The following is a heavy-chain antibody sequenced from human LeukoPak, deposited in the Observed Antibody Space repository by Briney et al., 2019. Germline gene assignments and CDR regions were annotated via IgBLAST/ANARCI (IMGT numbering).Heavy chain of an antibody. J-gene: IGHJ4*02. CDR2: IYSGGST. D-gene: IGHD3-10*01. CDR3: ARDSRGYYYFDY. V-gene: IGHV3-66*01. Sequence: PGGSLRLSCAASGFTVSSNYMSWVRQAPGKGLEWVSVIYSGGSTYYADSVKGRFTISRDNSKNTLYLQMNSLRAEDTAVYYCARDSRGYYYFDYWGQGTLVTVSS. CDR1: GFTVSSNY.